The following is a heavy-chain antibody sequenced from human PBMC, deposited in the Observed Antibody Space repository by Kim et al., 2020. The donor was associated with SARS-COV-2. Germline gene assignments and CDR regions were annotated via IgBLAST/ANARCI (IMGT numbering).Heavy chain of an antibody. CDR2: ISGSGGST. J-gene: IGHJ3*02. CDR3: ATDFAYYYDSSAHDAFDI. CDR1: GFTFSSYA. Sequence: GGSLRLSCAASGFTFSSYAMSWVRQAPGKGLEWVSAISGSGGSTYYADSVKGRFTIPRDNSKNTLYLQMNSLRAEDTAVYYCATDFAYYYDSSAHDAFDIWGQGTMGTVSS. V-gene: IGHV3-23*01. D-gene: IGHD3-22*01.